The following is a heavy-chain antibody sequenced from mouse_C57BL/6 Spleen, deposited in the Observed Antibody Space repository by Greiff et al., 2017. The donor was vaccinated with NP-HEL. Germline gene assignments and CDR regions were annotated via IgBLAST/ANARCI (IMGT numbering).Heavy chain of an antibody. CDR3: ARSGVYPWYFDV. CDR2: IYPGDGDT. Sequence: QVQLKESGPELVKPGASVKISCKASGYAFSSSWMNWVKQRPGKGLEWIGRIYPGDGDTNYNGKFKGKATLTADKSSSTAYMQLSSLTSEDSAVYFCARSGVYPWYFDVWGTGTTVTVSS. CDR1: GYAFSSSW. D-gene: IGHD3-1*01. J-gene: IGHJ1*03. V-gene: IGHV1-82*01.